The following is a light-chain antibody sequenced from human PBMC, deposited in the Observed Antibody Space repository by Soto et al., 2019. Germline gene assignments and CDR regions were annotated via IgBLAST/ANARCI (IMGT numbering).Light chain of an antibody. Sequence: EIVLTQSPATLSLSPGGRATLSCRTSPSTSSLAWYQQKPGQAPRLLIYGVSSRPTGIPDRFSGSGSGTDFTLTISRLEPEDFALYYRQQYGPSRGFTFGPGTKVDIK. CDR2: GVS. V-gene: IGKV3-20*01. CDR1: PSTSS. J-gene: IGKJ3*01. CDR3: QQYGPSRGFT.